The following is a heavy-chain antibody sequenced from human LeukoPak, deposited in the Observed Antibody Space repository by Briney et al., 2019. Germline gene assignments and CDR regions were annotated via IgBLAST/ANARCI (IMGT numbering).Heavy chain of an antibody. D-gene: IGHD6-19*01. CDR1: GYTFTSYY. Sequence: ASVKVSCKASGYTFTSYYMHWVRQAPGQGLEWMGIINPSGGSTSYAQKFQGRVTMTRDMSTSTVYMELSSLRSEDTAVYYCARAFYIAVAGYYYYYYYMDVWGKGTTVTVSS. CDR2: INPSGGST. V-gene: IGHV1-46*01. J-gene: IGHJ6*03. CDR3: ARAFYIAVAGYYYYYYYMDV.